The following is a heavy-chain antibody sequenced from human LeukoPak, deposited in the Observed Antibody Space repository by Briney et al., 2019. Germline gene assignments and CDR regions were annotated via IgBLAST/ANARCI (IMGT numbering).Heavy chain of an antibody. D-gene: IGHD3-10*01. CDR3: VRGGYSSFDY. J-gene: IGHJ4*02. CDR1: GFIFSSSW. Sequence: GGSLRLSCAASGFIFSSSWMSWVRQAPGKGLEWVANIEQDGSQKHYVDSVKGRFTISRDNSKNLLYLQMNSLGAEDTAVYYCVRGGYSSFDYWGQGTLVTVSS. V-gene: IGHV3-7*01. CDR2: IEQDGSQK.